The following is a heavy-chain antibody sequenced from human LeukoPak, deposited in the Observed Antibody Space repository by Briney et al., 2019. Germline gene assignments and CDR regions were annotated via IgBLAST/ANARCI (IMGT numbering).Heavy chain of an antibody. CDR1: GFTFSSYA. Sequence: GGSLRLSCAAPGFTFSSYAMTWVRQAPGKGLEWVSAISGSSDGTYYADSVKGRFTISRDNSKNTLYLQLNSLRAEDAAVYYCARWTRGSTLTWGQGTLVTVSS. D-gene: IGHD6-13*01. CDR2: ISGSSDGT. CDR3: ARWTRGSTLT. V-gene: IGHV3-23*01. J-gene: IGHJ4*02.